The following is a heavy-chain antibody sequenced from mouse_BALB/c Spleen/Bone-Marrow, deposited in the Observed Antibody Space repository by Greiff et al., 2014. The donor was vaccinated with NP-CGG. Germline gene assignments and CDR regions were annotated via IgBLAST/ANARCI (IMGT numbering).Heavy chain of an antibody. D-gene: IGHD2-3*01. CDR2: ISHGGGTT. V-gene: IGHV5-12-1*01. CDR1: GFAFSSYD. CDR3: TRHGGYYPYYYAMDY. J-gene: IGHJ4*01. Sequence: EVKLQESGGGLVEPGGSLKLSCAASGFAFSSYDMSWVRQTPEKRLEWVAYISHGGGTTYYSDTVKGRFTISRDNAKNTLYLQMSSLKSEDTAIYYCTRHGGYYPYYYAMDYWGQGTSVTVSS.